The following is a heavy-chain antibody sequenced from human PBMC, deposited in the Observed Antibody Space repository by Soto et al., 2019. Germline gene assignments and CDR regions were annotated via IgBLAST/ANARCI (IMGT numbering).Heavy chain of an antibody. D-gene: IGHD6-19*01. J-gene: IGHJ5*02. CDR1: GGSISSGDYY. Sequence: XESGPGLVKPSQTLSLTCTVSGGSISSGDYYWSWIRQPPGKGLEWIGYIYYSGSTYYNPXRTSRGTMSVDTSKNRSSLQLRSGTAADTAVYYCASEHSSGWGGWFDPWGQGTLGTVSS. CDR3: ASEHSSGWGGWFDP. V-gene: IGHV4-30-4*01. CDR2: IYYSGST.